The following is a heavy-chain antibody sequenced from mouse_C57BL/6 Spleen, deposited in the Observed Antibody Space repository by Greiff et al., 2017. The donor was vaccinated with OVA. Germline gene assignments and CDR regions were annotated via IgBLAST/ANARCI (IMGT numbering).Heavy chain of an antibody. V-gene: IGHV1-69*01. D-gene: IGHD1-1*01. Sequence: VQLQQSGAELVMPGASVKLSCKASGYTFTSYWVHWVKQRPGHGLEWIGEIDPSGSYTNYNQKFKGKSTLTVDKSSSTAYMQLSSLTSEDSAVYYGARSDYSSCYGWYFDVWGTGTTVTVSS. CDR3: ARSDYSSCYGWYFDV. CDR2: IDPSGSYT. J-gene: IGHJ1*03. CDR1: GYTFTSYW.